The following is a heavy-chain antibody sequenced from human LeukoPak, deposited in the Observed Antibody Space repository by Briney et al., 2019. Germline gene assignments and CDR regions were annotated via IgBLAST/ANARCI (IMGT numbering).Heavy chain of an antibody. D-gene: IGHD2-2*01. Sequence: GGSLRLSCAASGFTFSSYAMSWVRQAPGKGLEWVSAISGSGGSTYYADSVKGRFTISRDNSKNTLYLQMNSLRDEDTAVYYCAKLPDPYCSSTSCAYFDYWGQGTLVTVSS. CDR1: GFTFSSYA. CDR2: ISGSGGST. CDR3: AKLPDPYCSSTSCAYFDY. V-gene: IGHV3-23*01. J-gene: IGHJ4*02.